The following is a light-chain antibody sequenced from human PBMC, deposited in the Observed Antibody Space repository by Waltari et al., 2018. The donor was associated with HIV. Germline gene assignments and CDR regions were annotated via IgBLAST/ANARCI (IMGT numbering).Light chain of an antibody. J-gene: IGKJ1*01. V-gene: IGKV2-28*01. CDR1: QSLLHRDGYKY. CDR2: LCS. Sequence: DIVMTQSPLSLAVTPGEPASMSCRSSQSLLHRDGYKYLDWYQQKPGQSPQLLIYLCSTRASGVPVRFSGSGSGTDFTLNSSRVEPEDVGIYYCMQALQTPSFGQGTKVEIK. CDR3: MQALQTPS.